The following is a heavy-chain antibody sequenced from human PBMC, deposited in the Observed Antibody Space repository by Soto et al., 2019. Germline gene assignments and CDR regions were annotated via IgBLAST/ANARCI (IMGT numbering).Heavy chain of an antibody. CDR1: GFTFDDYG. D-gene: IGHD1-26*01. V-gene: IGHV3-20*04. Sequence: EVQLVESGGGVLRPGGSLRLSCAASGFTFDDYGMSWARQAPGKGLEWVSGVNWNGGSTGYADSVKGRFTISRDNAKNSLYRQMNSLRAEDTAFYYCVRGASLNFGYWGQGTLVTVSS. J-gene: IGHJ4*02. CDR2: VNWNGGST. CDR3: VRGASLNFGY.